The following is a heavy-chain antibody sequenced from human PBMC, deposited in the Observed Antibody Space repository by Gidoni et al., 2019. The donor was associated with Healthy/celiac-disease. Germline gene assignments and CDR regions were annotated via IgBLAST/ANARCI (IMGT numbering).Heavy chain of an antibody. Sequence: QVQLQESGPGLVKPSEPLSLPCPVSGGSISSYYWSWIRQPPGKGLEWIGYIYYSGSTNYNPSLKSRVTISVDTSKNQFSLKLSSVTAADTAVYYCARETGVGAFDIWGQGTMVTVSS. CDR1: GGSISSYY. CDR3: ARETGVGAFDI. D-gene: IGHD7-27*01. J-gene: IGHJ3*02. CDR2: IYYSGST. V-gene: IGHV4-59*01.